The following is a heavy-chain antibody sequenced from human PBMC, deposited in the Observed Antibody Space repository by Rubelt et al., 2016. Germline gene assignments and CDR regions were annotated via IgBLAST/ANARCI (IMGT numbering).Heavy chain of an antibody. J-gene: IGHJ5*02. D-gene: IGHD2-21*01. V-gene: IGHV3-11*06. Sequence: GRFTISRDNAKNSLSLQMNSLRVEDTAVYYCARHVVLVASSWFDPWGQGTLVTVSS. CDR3: ARHVVLVASSWFDP.